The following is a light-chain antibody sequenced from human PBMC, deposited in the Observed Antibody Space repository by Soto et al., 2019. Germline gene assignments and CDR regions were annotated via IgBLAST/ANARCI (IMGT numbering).Light chain of an antibody. J-gene: IGKJ5*01. CDR1: QSISSN. CDR2: DVS. Sequence: EIAMTQSPATLSVSPGERATLSCRASQSISSNLAWYQQKPGQAPRLIXYDVSTRATGIPARFSGTGSGTELTLTISSLQPEDFAVYYCQQYKNWPPITFGQGTRLEIK. V-gene: IGKV3-15*01. CDR3: QQYKNWPPIT.